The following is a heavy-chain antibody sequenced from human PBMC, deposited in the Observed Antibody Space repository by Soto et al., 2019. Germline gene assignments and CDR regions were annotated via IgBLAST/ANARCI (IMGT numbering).Heavy chain of an antibody. CDR3: ARSGYCSSTSCYVADHDAFDI. CDR1: GFTFSDYY. J-gene: IGHJ3*02. Sequence: GGSLRLSCAASGFTFSDYYMSWIRQAPGKGLEWMSYISSSGSTIYYADSVKGRFTISRDNAKNSLYLQMNSLRAEDTAVYYCARSGYCSSTSCYVADHDAFDIWGQGTMVTVSS. V-gene: IGHV3-11*01. CDR2: ISSSGSTI. D-gene: IGHD2-2*01.